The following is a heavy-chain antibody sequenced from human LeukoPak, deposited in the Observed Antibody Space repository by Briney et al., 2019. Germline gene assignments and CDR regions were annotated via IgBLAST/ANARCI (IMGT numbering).Heavy chain of an antibody. D-gene: IGHD5-18*01. CDR1: GASITSYGYY. CDR3: ARDRMDTALALFLDY. J-gene: IGHJ4*02. CDR2: IFYNGST. V-gene: IGHV4-31*03. Sequence: PSQTLSLTCSVSGASITSYGYYWTWIRQFPGQGLEWIGNIFYNGSTYYNPSFRGRVTVSFDTSKNQFSLKLNSVTPADTAVYYCARDRMDTALALFLDYWGQGTLVTVPS.